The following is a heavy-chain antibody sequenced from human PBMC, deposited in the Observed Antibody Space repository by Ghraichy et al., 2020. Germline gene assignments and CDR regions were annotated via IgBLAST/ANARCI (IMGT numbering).Heavy chain of an antibody. CDR1: GYTFTSYD. V-gene: IGHV1-8*01. CDR2: MNPNSGNT. J-gene: IGHJ6*02. Sequence: ASVKVSCKASGYTFTSYDINWVRQATGQGLEWMGWMNPNSGNTGYAQKFQGRVTMTRNTSISTAYMELSSLRSEETAVYYCARKYYDFWSGGAPYYYGMDVWGQGTTVTVSS. D-gene: IGHD3-3*01. CDR3: ARKYYDFWSGGAPYYYGMDV.